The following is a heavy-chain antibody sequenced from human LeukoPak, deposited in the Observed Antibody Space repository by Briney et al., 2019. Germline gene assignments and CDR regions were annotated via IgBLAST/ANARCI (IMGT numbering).Heavy chain of an antibody. CDR3: TSLRYFDWNPEMHPDV. V-gene: IGHV3-49*03. Sequence: GGSLRLSCTASGFTFGDYAMSWFRQAPGKGLEWVGFIRSKAYGGTTEYAASVKGRFTISRDDSKSIAYLQMNSLKTEDTAVYYCTSLRYFDWNPEMHPDVWGKGTTVTVSS. D-gene: IGHD3-9*01. J-gene: IGHJ6*04. CDR2: IRSKAYGGTT. CDR1: GFTFGDYA.